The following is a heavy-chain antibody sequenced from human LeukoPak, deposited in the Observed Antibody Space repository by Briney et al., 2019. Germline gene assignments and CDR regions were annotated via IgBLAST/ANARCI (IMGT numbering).Heavy chain of an antibody. D-gene: IGHD3-10*01. CDR1: GGSISSHYY. Sequence: SESVSLICTVSGGSISSHYYWIWIRQPPGKGLEWIGSIYYSGSTYYNPSLKSRVTISVDTSKNQFSLKLTSLTAAETAVYYCARQYGSGSAYTPVVDLWGQAT. J-gene: IGHJ4*02. V-gene: IGHV4-39*01. CDR3: ARQYGSGSAYTPVVDL. CDR2: IYYSGST.